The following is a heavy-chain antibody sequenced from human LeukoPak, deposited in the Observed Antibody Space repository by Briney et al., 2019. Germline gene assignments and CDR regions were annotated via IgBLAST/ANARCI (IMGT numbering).Heavy chain of an antibody. CDR1: GYTFTSYG. CDR3: ARSTEVYSGSYYQNY. Sequence: ASVKVSCKASGYTFTSYGINWVRQAPGQGLGWMGWISAYNGNTNYAQKLQGRVTMTTDTSTSTAYMELRSLRSDDTAVYYCARSTEVYSGSYYQNYWGQGTLVTVSS. V-gene: IGHV1-18*01. CDR2: ISAYNGNT. D-gene: IGHD1-26*01. J-gene: IGHJ4*02.